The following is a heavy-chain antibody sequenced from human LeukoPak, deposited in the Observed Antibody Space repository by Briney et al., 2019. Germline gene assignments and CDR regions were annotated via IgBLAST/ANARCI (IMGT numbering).Heavy chain of an antibody. J-gene: IGHJ5*02. V-gene: IGHV4-34*12. D-gene: IGHD2-2*01. Sequence: PSETLSLTCGVYGYSLTNHFWIWLRQPPGKGLEWIGEILHIGATNYNPSLKSRVTISVDTSMNQFFLKLSSVTAADTAAYYCARGPAAIHPWGQGTLVTVSS. CDR1: GYSLTNHF. CDR3: ARGPAAIHP. CDR2: ILHIGAT.